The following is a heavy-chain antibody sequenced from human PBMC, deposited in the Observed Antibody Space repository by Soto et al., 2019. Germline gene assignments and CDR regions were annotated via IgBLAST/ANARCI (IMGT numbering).Heavy chain of an antibody. D-gene: IGHD3-16*02. CDR2: IYYSGST. CDR1: GGSISSSSYY. CDR3: ARQQKERLGELSPDFDY. V-gene: IGHV4-39*01. Sequence: PSETLSLTCTVSGGSISSSSYYWGWIRQPPGKGLEWIGSIYYSGSTYYNPSLKSRVTISVDTSKNQFSLKLSSVTAADTAVYYCARQQKERLGELSPDFDYWGKGTLVTVSS. J-gene: IGHJ4*02.